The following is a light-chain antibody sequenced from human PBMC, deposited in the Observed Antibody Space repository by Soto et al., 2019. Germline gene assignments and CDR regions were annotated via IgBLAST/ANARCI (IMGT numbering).Light chain of an antibody. CDR2: GAS. V-gene: IGKV3-20*01. CDR3: QQDGSSPYT. CDR1: QSVSSSY. Sequence: DIVLTQSPGTLSLSPGERATLSCRASQSVSSSYLAWYQQKPGQAPRLLIYGASNRATGIPDRFSGSGSGTDFTLTISRLEPEDFAVYYCQQDGSSPYTFGQGTKLEIK. J-gene: IGKJ2*01.